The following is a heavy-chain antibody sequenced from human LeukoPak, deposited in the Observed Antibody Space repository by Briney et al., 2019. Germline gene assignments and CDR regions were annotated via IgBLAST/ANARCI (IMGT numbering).Heavy chain of an antibody. J-gene: IGHJ6*02. Sequence: PGRSLRLSCAASGFTFSSYGMHWVRQTPGKGLEWVAVISYDGSNKYYADSVKGRFTISRDNSKNTLYLQMNSLRAEDTAVYYCAKDFGSGYGWYYYYGMDVWGQGTTVTVSS. CDR2: ISYDGSNK. CDR1: GFTFSSYG. CDR3: AKDFGSGYGWYYYYGMDV. D-gene: IGHD5-12*01. V-gene: IGHV3-30*18.